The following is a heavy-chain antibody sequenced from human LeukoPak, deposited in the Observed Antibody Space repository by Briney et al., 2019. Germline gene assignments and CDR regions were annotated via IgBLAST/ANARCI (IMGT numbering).Heavy chain of an antibody. CDR1: GFTFSDYY. CDR3: ARHNFGYCTSTTCSREMFDY. Sequence: GGSLRLSCAASGFTFSDYYMSWIRQAPGKGLEWVSYISSSGSTIYYADSVKGRFTISRDNAKNSLYLQMNSLRAEDTAVYYCARHNFGYCTSTTCSREMFDYWGQGTLVTVSS. V-gene: IGHV3-11*01. CDR2: ISSSGSTI. D-gene: IGHD2-2*01. J-gene: IGHJ4*02.